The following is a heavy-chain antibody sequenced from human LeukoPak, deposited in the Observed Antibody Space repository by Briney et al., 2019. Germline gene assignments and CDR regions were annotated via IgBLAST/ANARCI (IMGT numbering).Heavy chain of an antibody. V-gene: IGHV1-3*01. J-gene: IGHJ6*02. Sequence: ASVKVSCKASGYTFTSYAMHWVRQAPGQRLEWMGWINAGNGNTKYSQKFQGRVTITRDTSASTAYMELSSLKSEDTAVYYCAREGYSYGYYYYYGMDVWGQGTTVTVSS. D-gene: IGHD5-18*01. CDR2: INAGNGNT. CDR1: GYTFTSYA. CDR3: AREGYSYGYYYYYGMDV.